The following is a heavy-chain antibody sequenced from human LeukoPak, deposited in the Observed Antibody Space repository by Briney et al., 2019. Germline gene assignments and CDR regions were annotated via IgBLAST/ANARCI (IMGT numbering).Heavy chain of an antibody. CDR2: IYYSGST. J-gene: IGHJ5*02. Sequence: SETLSLTCTVSGGSISSSSYYWGWIRQPPGKGLEWIGSIYYSGSTYYNPSLKSRVTISVDTSKNQFSLKLSSVTAADTAVYYCARDRFLRGYSGYGGNWFAPGGQEPLVPVPS. CDR3: ARDRFLRGYSGYGGNWFAP. V-gene: IGHV4-39*07. CDR1: GGSISSSSYY. D-gene: IGHD5-12*01.